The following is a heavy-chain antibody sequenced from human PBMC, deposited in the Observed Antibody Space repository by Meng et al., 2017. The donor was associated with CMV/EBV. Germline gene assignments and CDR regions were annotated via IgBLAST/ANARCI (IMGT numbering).Heavy chain of an antibody. CDR1: GFTFSSYG. V-gene: IGHV3-33*01. CDR2: IWYDGSNK. D-gene: IGHD1-26*01. J-gene: IGHJ4*02. Sequence: GESLKISCAASGFTFSSYGMHWVRQAPGQGLEWVAVIWYDGSNKYYADSVKGRFTISRDNSKNTLYLQMNSLRAEDTAVYYCARVLGGSYLFDYWGQGTLVTVSS. CDR3: ARVLGGSYLFDY.